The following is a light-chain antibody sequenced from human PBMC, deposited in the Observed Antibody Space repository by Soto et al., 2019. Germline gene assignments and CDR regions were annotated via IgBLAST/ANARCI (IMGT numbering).Light chain of an antibody. CDR3: QQYDNLPII. Sequence: DIQMTQSPSSLSASAGDRVTITCQASQDISNYLNWYQQKPGKAPKLLIYDASNLETGVPSRFSGSGSGTDFTFTISSLQPEDIATYYCQQYDNLPIIFGQGTRLEIK. V-gene: IGKV1-33*01. CDR1: QDISNY. J-gene: IGKJ5*01. CDR2: DAS.